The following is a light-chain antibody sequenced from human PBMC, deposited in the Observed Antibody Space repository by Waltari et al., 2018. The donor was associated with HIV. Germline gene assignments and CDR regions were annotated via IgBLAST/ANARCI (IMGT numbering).Light chain of an antibody. CDR3: QSYDSSLTGSV. CDR1: SSNIGAGYD. Sequence: QSVLTQPPSVSGAPGQRVTLSCTGSSSNIGAGYDIHWYQQIPGTAPKLLISGSGNRPSGVPDRFSGSKSGTSASLAITGLQAEDEADYYCQSYDSSLTGSVFGGGTKLTVL. V-gene: IGLV1-40*01. CDR2: GSG. J-gene: IGLJ2*01.